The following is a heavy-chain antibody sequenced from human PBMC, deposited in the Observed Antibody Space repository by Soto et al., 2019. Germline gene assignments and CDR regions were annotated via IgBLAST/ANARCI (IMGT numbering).Heavy chain of an antibody. CDR2: IIPIFGTA. CDR3: ARGVLLLPYYYYYYGMDV. CDR1: GGTFSSYA. V-gene: IGHV1-69*06. J-gene: IGHJ6*02. D-gene: IGHD2-15*01. Sequence: ASVKVSCKASGGTFSSYATSWVRQAPGQGLEWMGGIIPIFGTANYAQKFQGRVTITADKSTSTAYMELSSLRSEDTAVYYCARGVLLLPYYYYYYGMDVWGQGTTVTVSS.